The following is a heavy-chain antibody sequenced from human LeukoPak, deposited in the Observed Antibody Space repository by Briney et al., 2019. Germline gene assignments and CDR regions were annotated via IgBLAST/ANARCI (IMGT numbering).Heavy chain of an antibody. Sequence: GGSLRLSCAASRFTFSSYAMSGVRQAPGKGLEWVSAISGSGGSTYYADSVKGRFTISRDNSKNTLYLQINSLRAEDTAVYYCAKDGVGNYFAYWGQRTLVTVSS. CDR3: AKDGVGNYFAY. V-gene: IGHV3-23*01. CDR2: ISGSGGST. D-gene: IGHD1-26*01. J-gene: IGHJ4*02. CDR1: RFTFSSYA.